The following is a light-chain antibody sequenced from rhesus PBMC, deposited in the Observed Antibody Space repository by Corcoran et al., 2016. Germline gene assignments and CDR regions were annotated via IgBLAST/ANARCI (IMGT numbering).Light chain of an antibody. CDR1: ENVNNY. CDR2: KTS. Sequence: DIQMTQSPSSLSASVGDRVTITCRASENVNNYLNWYQKKPGKAPKLRIYKTSTLQSGVPSRLSGSGSGTNYTFPISSLQPEDVATYYCQHGYGTPCTFGQGTKVEIK. J-gene: IGKJ1*01. V-gene: IGKV1-74*01. CDR3: QHGYGTPCT.